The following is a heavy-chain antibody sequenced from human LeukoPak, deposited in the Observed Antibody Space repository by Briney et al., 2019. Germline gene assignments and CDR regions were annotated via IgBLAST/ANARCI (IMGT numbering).Heavy chain of an antibody. CDR2: IYSDDTT. CDR1: GFTVSSNC. Sequence: PGGSLRLSCTASGFTVSSNCMSWIRQAPGKGLEWVSLIYSDDTTLYADSVKGRFTISRDISKNTLYLQMSSLRAEDTAVYYCARRAGGYSHPYDYWGQGVLVTVSS. J-gene: IGHJ4*02. CDR3: ARRAGGYSHPYDY. D-gene: IGHD4-23*01. V-gene: IGHV3-53*01.